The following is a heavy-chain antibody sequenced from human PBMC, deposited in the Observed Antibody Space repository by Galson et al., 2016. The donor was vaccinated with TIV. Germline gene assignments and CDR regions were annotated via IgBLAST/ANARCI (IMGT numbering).Heavy chain of an antibody. V-gene: IGHV1-18*01. Sequence: SVKVSCKAFGYTFTSYGITWVRQAPGQGLEWMGWISAYNGNTKYAQKVQGRVTMTTDTSTNTAHLELRSLRFDDTAVYYCAREVPQGQVTRDFWGQGTLVSVSS. D-gene: IGHD4-11*01. CDR1: GYTFTSYG. J-gene: IGHJ4*02. CDR3: AREVPQGQVTRDF. CDR2: ISAYNGNT.